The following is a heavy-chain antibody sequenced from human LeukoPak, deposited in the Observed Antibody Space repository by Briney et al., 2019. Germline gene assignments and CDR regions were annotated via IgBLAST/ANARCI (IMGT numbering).Heavy chain of an antibody. D-gene: IGHD4-23*01. CDR2: INPNSSVT. CDR1: GYTLTGYY. Sequence: ASVKVSCKTSGYTLTGYYMHWVRXXXXXXLEXMGWINPNSSVTNYAQRFQGRVTMTRDTSISAAYMELRWLTSDDTAVYYCARERGGNSPFDSWGQGTLVTVSS. V-gene: IGHV1-2*02. J-gene: IGHJ4*02. CDR3: ARERGGNSPFDS.